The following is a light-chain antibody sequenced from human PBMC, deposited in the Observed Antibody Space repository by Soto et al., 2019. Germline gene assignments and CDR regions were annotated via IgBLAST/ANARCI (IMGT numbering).Light chain of an antibody. CDR3: QQYNNWPRT. CDR1: QSVSTN. J-gene: IGKJ1*01. Sequence: IVIPQAPPTLSLSPGERATLSCRASQSVSTNLAWYQQKAGQAPRLLIYGASTRATSIPDRFSGSGSETEFTLTISSLQSEDFTVYYCQQYNNWPRTFGQGTKVDIK. V-gene: IGKV3-15*01. CDR2: GAS.